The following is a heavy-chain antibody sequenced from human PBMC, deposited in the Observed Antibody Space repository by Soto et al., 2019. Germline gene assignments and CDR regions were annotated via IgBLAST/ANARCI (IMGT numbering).Heavy chain of an antibody. CDR2: IYPGDSDT. J-gene: IGHJ4*02. CDR1: GYSFTSYW. V-gene: IGHV5-51*01. Sequence: GESLKISCKGSGYSFTSYWSGWVRQMPGKGLEWMGIIYPGDSDTRYSPSFQGQVTISADKSISTAYLQWSSLKASDTAMYYCARWYYDFWSGYYTGRFDYWGQGTLVTVSS. D-gene: IGHD3-3*01. CDR3: ARWYYDFWSGYYTGRFDY.